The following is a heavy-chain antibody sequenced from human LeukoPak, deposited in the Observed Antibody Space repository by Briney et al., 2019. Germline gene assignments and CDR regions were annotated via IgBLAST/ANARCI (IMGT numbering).Heavy chain of an antibody. D-gene: IGHD5-18*01. V-gene: IGHV4-59*01. Sequence: SSETLSLTCTVSGGSISSYYWSWIRQPPGKGLEWIGYIYYSGSTNYNPSLKSRVTISVDTSKNQFSLKLSSVTAADTAVYYCARVSYDRRRPIRYYYYMDVWGKGTTVTVSS. CDR2: IYYSGST. CDR1: GGSISSYY. CDR3: ARVSYDRRRPIRYYYYMDV. J-gene: IGHJ6*03.